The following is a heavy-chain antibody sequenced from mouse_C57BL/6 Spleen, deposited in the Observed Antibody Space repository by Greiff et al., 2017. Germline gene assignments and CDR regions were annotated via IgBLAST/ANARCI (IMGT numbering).Heavy chain of an antibody. CDR2: IYPGSGST. CDR1: GYTFTSYW. D-gene: IGHD1-1*01. CDR3: ARREFDYYAPYYFDY. J-gene: IGHJ2*01. Sequence: QVQLQQPGAELVKPGASVKMSCKASGYTFTSYWITWVKQRPGQGLEWIGDIYPGSGSTNYNEKFKSKATLTVDTSSSTAYMQLSSLTSEDSAVYYCARREFDYYAPYYFDYWGQGTTLTVSS. V-gene: IGHV1-55*01.